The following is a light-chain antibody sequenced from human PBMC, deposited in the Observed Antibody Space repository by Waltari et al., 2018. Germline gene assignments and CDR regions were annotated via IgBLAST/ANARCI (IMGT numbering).Light chain of an antibody. CDR2: VVP. J-gene: IGLJ3*02. V-gene: IGLV2-14*03. CDR1: SSDVGAYDY. Sequence: QSALTQPASVSGSPGQSITISCTGTSSDVGAYDYVSWYQQHPGKIPKLRIYVVPYRPSGILNRCPGSKPGITAFLTISGLQAEDEADYYCSSHTSSRTRVFGGGTELTVL. CDR3: SSHTSSRTRV.